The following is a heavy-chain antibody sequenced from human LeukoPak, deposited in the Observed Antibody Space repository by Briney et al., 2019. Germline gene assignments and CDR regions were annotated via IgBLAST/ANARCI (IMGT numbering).Heavy chain of an antibody. V-gene: IGHV3-21*01. J-gene: IGHJ4*02. CDR1: GFTFSTYS. D-gene: IGHD2-15*01. Sequence: GGSLRLSCAASGFTFSTYSMNWVRQAPGKGLEWVSSIISSSSYIYYAVSVKGRFTMSSANAKNSLYLQMNSLRAEATAYYSCARDPQYCSGGSCYSFDYWGQGTLVTVSS. CDR3: ARDPQYCSGGSCYSFDY. CDR2: IISSSSYI.